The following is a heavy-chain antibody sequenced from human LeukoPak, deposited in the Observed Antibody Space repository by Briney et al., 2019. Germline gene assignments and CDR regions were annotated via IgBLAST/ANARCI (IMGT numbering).Heavy chain of an antibody. CDR3: AKRGIVIRAVIIIGFHKEAYYFDY. CDR1: GITLSNYG. V-gene: IGHV3-23*01. J-gene: IGHJ4*02. D-gene: IGHD3-10*01. Sequence: GGSLRLSCVVSGITLSNYGMSWVRQAPGKGLEWVSGISERGGSTNYADSVKGRFIISRDTSKNTVYLQMNSLRVEDTTVYFCAKRGIVIRAVIIIGFHKEAYYFDYWSQGILVTVSS. CDR2: ISERGGST.